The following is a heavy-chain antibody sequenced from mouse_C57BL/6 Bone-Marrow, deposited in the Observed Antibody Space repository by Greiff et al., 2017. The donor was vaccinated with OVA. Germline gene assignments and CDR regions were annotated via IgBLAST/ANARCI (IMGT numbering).Heavy chain of an antibody. CDR1: GYTFTSYW. CDR3: ARRGGSSYDYFDY. CDR2: IDPSDSET. V-gene: IGHV1-52*01. D-gene: IGHD1-1*01. Sequence: VKLQQPGAELVRPGSSVKLSCKASGYTFTSYWMHWVKQRPIQGLEWIGNIDPSDSETHYNQKFKDKATLTVDKSSSTAYMQLSSLTSEDSAVYYCARRGGSSYDYFDYWGQGTTLTVSS. J-gene: IGHJ2*01.